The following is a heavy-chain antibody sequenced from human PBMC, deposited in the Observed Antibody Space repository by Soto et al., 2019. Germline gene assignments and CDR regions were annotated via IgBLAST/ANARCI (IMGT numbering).Heavy chain of an antibody. D-gene: IGHD6-13*01. Sequence: QVQLQESGPGLVKPSETLSLTCTVSGGSISSYYWSWIRQPPGKGLEWIGYIYYSGSTNYNPSLKSRXIIXVXTSKNQFSLKLSSVTAADTAVYYCARERWSSSWYDYWGQGTLVTVSS. CDR3: ARERWSSSWYDY. V-gene: IGHV4-59*01. J-gene: IGHJ4*02. CDR1: GGSISSYY. CDR2: IYYSGST.